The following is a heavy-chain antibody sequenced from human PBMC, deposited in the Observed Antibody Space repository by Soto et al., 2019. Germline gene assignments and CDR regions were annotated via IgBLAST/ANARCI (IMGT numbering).Heavy chain of an antibody. V-gene: IGHV1-69*12. J-gene: IGHJ3*02. D-gene: IGHD2-15*01. CDR1: GGTFSSYA. CDR3: ARGGCSGGSCDGTFDI. Sequence: QVQLVQSGAEVKKPGSSVKVSCKASGGTFSSYAISWVRQAPGQGLEWMGGIIPIFGTANYAQKFQGRVTITADESTITAYMELSSLRSEDTAVYYCARGGCSGGSCDGTFDIWGQGTMVTVSS. CDR2: IIPIFGTA.